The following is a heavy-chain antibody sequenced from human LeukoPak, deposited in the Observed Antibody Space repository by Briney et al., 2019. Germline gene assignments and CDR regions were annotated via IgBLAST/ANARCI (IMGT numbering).Heavy chain of an antibody. V-gene: IGHV3-33*01. CDR2: ICYDEYNK. CDR1: GFTFSIYG. D-gene: IGHD2-2*01. J-gene: IGHJ4*02. CDR3: ARDIEDCSSSTCCSDYFDY. Sequence: GRSLRLSCAVSGFTFSIYGMHWVRQAPGKGLEWGALICYDEYNKYYADSVRDRLILRRDNSKNTLLLQMDILRAKDTAVYDYARDIEDCSSSTCCSDYFDYWGQGTLVTVSS.